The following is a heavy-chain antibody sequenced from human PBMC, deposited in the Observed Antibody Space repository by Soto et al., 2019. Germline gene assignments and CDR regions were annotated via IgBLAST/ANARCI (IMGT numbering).Heavy chain of an antibody. V-gene: IGHV4-39*01. CDR3: ARRARVWVGEWGFYYYYGMDV. D-gene: IGHD3-10*01. J-gene: IGHJ6*02. CDR2: IYYSGST. Sequence: TLSLTCTVSGGSISGNSYYWAWIRQPPGKGLXWIGNIYYSGSTYHNPSLKSRVTISVDTSKNQSSLKLSSVTAADTAAYYCARRARVWVGEWGFYYYYGMDVWGQGSTVTVYS. CDR1: GGSISGNSYY.